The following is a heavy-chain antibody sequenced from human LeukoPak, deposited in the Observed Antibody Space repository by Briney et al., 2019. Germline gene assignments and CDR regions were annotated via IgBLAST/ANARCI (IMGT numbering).Heavy chain of an antibody. V-gene: IGHV4-4*02. J-gene: IGHJ4*02. CDR3: ALGYHDVWER. D-gene: IGHD1-26*01. Sequence: SETLSLTCAVSSGSVSSTTWWSWVRQPPGKGLEWIGEINHSGNTYYNPSLTGRVTISVDRSDNQFSLKVNSVTAADTAVYYCALGYHDVWERWGQGTLVTVSS. CDR2: INHSGNT. CDR1: SGSVSSTTW.